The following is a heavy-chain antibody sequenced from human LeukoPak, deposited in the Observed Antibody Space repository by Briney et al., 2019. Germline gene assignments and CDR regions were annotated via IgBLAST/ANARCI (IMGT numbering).Heavy chain of an antibody. CDR2: IKSKTDGGTT. J-gene: IGHJ4*02. CDR1: GFTFSNAW. Sequence: GGSLRLSCAASGFTFSNAWMSWVRQAPGKGLEWVGRIKSKTDGGTTDYAAPVKGRFTISRDDSQNTLYLQMNSLKTEDTAVYYCTTGAGIVGAIEGYWGQGTLVTVSS. CDR3: TTGAGIVGAIEGY. V-gene: IGHV3-15*01. D-gene: IGHD1-26*01.